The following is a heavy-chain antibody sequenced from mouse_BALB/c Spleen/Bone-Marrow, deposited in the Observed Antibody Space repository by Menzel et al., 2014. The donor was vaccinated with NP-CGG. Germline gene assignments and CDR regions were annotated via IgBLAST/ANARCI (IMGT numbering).Heavy chain of an antibody. D-gene: IGHD2-4*01. V-gene: IGHV5-6*01. CDR1: GFTFSSYG. CDR3: ARQDYDWFAY. CDR2: LRSGGSYT. Sequence: EVKLMESGGDLVKPGGSLKLSCAASGFTFSSYGMSWVRQTPDKRLEWVATLRSGGSYTYYPDSVKGRFTISRDNAKNTLYLQMSSLKSEDTAMYYCARQDYDWFAYWGQGTLVTVYA. J-gene: IGHJ3*01.